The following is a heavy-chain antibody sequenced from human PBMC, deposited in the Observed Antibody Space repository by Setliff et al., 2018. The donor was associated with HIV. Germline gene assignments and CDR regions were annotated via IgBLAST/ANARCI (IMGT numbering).Heavy chain of an antibody. Sequence: PSETLSLTCAVYGGSFSGYYWSWIRQTPGKGLERIGEIDHSGGTKYNPSLKSRVTISLDTSKNQFSLKLSSATAADTAVYYCATYSGSQGLVYWGQGTLVTVSS. J-gene: IGHJ4*02. CDR1: GGSFSGYY. CDR3: ATYSGSQGLVY. V-gene: IGHV4-34*01. CDR2: IDHSGGT. D-gene: IGHD1-26*01.